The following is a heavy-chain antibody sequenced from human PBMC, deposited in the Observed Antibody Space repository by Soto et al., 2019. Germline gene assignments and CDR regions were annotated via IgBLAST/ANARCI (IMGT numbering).Heavy chain of an antibody. CDR3: AKLLRVRAYYYYGMDV. V-gene: IGHV3-30*18. Sequence: GGSLRLSCAASGFTFSSYGMHWVRQAPGKGLEWVAVISYDGSNKYYADSVKGRFTISRDNSKNTLYLQMNSLRAEDTAVYYCAKLLRVRAYYYYGMDVWGQGTTVTVAS. J-gene: IGHJ6*02. CDR1: GFTFSSYG. CDR2: ISYDGSNK. D-gene: IGHD3-10*01.